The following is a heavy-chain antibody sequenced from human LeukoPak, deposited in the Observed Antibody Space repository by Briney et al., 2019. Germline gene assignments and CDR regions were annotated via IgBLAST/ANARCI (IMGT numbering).Heavy chain of an antibody. CDR1: GGSISSGSYY. V-gene: IGHV4-61*02. D-gene: IGHD1-26*01. CDR3: ARASIVGAATGWFDP. CDR2: IYTSGST. J-gene: IGHJ5*02. Sequence: SQTLSLTCTVSGGSISSGSYYWSWIRQPAGKGLEGIGRIYTSGSTNYNPSLKIRVPISLDTTKNQFSLKLSSVTAADTAVYYCARASIVGAATGWFDPWGQGTLVTVSS.